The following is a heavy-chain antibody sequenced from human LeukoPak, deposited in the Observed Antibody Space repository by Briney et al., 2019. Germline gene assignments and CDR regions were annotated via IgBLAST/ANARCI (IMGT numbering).Heavy chain of an antibody. CDR3: AKTGLIAAAGTWWFDP. J-gene: IGHJ5*02. V-gene: IGHV3-23*01. CDR1: GVTFSSYA. CDR2: ISGSGGST. D-gene: IGHD6-13*01. Sequence: QPGGSLRLSCAASGVTFSSYAMSWVRQAPGKGLEWVSAISGSGGSTYYADSVKGRFTISRDNSKNTLYLQMNSLRAEDTAVYYCAKTGLIAAAGTWWFDPWGQGTLVTVSS.